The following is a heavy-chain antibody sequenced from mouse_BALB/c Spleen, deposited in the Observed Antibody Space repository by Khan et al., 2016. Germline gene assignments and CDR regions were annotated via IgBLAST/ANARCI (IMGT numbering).Heavy chain of an antibody. CDR1: GFTFSGFW. Sequence: EVQLLETGGGLAQPGGSRGLSCEGSGFTFSGFWMSWVRQTPGKTLEWIGDINSDGSAINYAPSIKDRFTIFRDNDKSTLYLQMSNVRSEDTATYFCMRYDYDYWYFDVWGAGTTVTVSS. J-gene: IGHJ1*01. CDR2: INSDGSAI. V-gene: IGHV11-2*02. D-gene: IGHD2-4*01. CDR3: MRYDYDYWYFDV.